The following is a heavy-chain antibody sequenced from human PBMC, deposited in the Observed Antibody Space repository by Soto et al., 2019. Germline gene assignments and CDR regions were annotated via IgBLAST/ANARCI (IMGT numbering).Heavy chain of an antibody. CDR3: ARGFDSSGYYLDWFDP. CDR1: GYTFTSYD. CDR2: MNPNSGNT. D-gene: IGHD3-22*01. J-gene: IGHJ5*02. V-gene: IGHV1-8*01. Sequence: ASVKVSCKASGYTFTSYDINWVRQSTGQGLEWMGWMNPNSGNTGYAQKFQGRVTMTRNTSISTAYMELSSLRSDDTAVYYCARGFDSSGYYLDWFDPWGQGTLVTVSS.